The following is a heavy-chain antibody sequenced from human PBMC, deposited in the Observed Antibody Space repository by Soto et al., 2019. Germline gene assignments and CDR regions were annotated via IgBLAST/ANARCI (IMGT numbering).Heavy chain of an antibody. J-gene: IGHJ4*02. CDR1: GGTYSSYT. V-gene: IGHV1-69*01. CDR3: ARGYYSGSNPSSFDY. D-gene: IGHD1-26*01. CDR2: ITPTLNIA. Sequence: QLQLVQYGAEVREPGSLVKVSCKASGGTYSSYTVIWVRQAPGQGLEWMGGITPTLNIAKYAEKFQGRVTITADESTSTVNMHLSSLRSEDTAVYFCARGYYSGSNPSSFDYWGQGTLVAVSS.